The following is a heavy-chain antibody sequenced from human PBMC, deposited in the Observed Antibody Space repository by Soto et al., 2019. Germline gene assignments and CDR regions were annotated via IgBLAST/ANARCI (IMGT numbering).Heavy chain of an antibody. V-gene: IGHV4-61*01. Sequence: QVQLQESGPGLVKPSETLSLTCTVSGGSVSSGSYYWSWIRQPPGKGLEWIGYIYYSGSTNYNPSLKSRVTIAVDTSKNQFSLKLSSVTAADTAVYYCARDGPRYDFWSGYSRGGWFDPWGQGTLVTVSS. CDR2: IYYSGST. CDR1: GGSVSSGSYY. J-gene: IGHJ5*02. D-gene: IGHD3-3*01. CDR3: ARDGPRYDFWSGYSRGGWFDP.